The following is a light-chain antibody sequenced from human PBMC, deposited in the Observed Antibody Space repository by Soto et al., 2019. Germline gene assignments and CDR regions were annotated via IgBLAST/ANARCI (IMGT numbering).Light chain of an antibody. CDR3: QQYNTWLWT. Sequence: EVVMTQSPATLSVSPGERATLSCRASQSVNANLAWYQQKPGQAPRLLIHGASNRATGIPARFSGSGFGTEFIPTLSCLQSEDFAVYYCQQYNTWLWTFGQGTKVEI. CDR1: QSVNAN. J-gene: IGKJ1*01. CDR2: GAS. V-gene: IGKV3-15*01.